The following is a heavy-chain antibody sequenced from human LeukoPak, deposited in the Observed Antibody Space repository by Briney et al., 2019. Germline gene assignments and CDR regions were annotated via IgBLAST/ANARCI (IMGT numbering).Heavy chain of an antibody. V-gene: IGHV4-39*07. CDR3: ARGPGGSALFN. D-gene: IGHD4-23*01. Sequence: SETLSLTCTVSGGSISSNYWAWVRQPPGKGLEWVRSIYYSGTTYYNPSPKSRVTISVDTSKNQFSLKLTSLTAADTAVYYCARGPGGSALFNWGEGTLVTVSS. CDR1: GGSISSNY. J-gene: IGHJ4*02. CDR2: IYYSGTT.